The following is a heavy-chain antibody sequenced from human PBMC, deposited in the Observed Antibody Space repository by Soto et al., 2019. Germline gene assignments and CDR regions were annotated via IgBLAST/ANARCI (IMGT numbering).Heavy chain of an antibody. CDR3: ATEMGATQGPFDN. V-gene: IGHV3-23*01. J-gene: IGHJ4*02. D-gene: IGHD1-26*01. Sequence: GSLRLSCVVSVFPFGANAMSWVRQAPGKGLEWVSGLSNTGRRTSYADSVKGRFNISRDNSENTVYLQMNSLRVEDTAVYYCATEMGATQGPFDNWGQGTLVTVSS. CDR2: LSNTGRRT. CDR1: VFPFGANA.